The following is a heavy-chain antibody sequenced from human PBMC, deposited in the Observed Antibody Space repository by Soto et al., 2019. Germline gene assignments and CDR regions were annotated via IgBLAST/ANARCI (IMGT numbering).Heavy chain of an antibody. D-gene: IGHD5-12*01. CDR3: ASLVATRPAFDY. V-gene: IGHV3-13*04. Sequence: PGGSLRLSCAASGFTFSSYDMHWVRQATGKGLEWVSAIGTAGDTYYPGSVKGRFTISRENAKNSLYLQMNSLRAEDTAVYYCASLVATRPAFDYWGQGTLVTVSS. CDR2: IGTAGDT. J-gene: IGHJ4*02. CDR1: GFTFSSYD.